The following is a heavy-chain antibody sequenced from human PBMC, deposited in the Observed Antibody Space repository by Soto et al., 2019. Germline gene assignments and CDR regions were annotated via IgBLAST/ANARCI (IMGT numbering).Heavy chain of an antibody. V-gene: IGHV4-34*01. Sequence: PSETLSLTCAVYGGSFSGYYWSWIRQPPGKGLEWIGEINHSGSTNYNPSLKSRVTISVDTSKNQFSLKLSSVTAADTAVYYCAREYYYGSGSKIYYYYYGMDVWGQGTTVTVSS. J-gene: IGHJ6*02. CDR1: GGSFSGYY. CDR2: INHSGST. CDR3: AREYYYGSGSKIYYYYYGMDV. D-gene: IGHD3-10*01.